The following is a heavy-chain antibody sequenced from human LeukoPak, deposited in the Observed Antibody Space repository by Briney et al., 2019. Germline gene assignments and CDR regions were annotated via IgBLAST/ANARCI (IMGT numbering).Heavy chain of an antibody. CDR1: SGSISSSSYY. D-gene: IGHD3-22*01. CDR2: IYYSGST. Sequence: SETLSLTCTVSSGSISSSSYYWGWIRQPPGKGLEWIGSIYYSGSTYYNPSFKSRVTISVDMPKNQFSLKLSSVTAADTAVYYCARGAYYYDSSGYYCAEIDYWGQGTLVTVSS. V-gene: IGHV4-39*07. J-gene: IGHJ4*02. CDR3: ARGAYYYDSSGYYCAEIDY.